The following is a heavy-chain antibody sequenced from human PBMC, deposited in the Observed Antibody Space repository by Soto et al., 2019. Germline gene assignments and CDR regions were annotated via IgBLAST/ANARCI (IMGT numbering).Heavy chain of an antibody. Sequence: GPDVKKPGASVKVSCKAAGYTFTNYGITWVRQAPGQGLEWMGWIITYSGNTNYAQKLQDRVSLTADTSTSTAYMELRSLRSDDTAVYYCARIPGYSTTWYYAFDIWCQGTLVTVSS. J-gene: IGHJ3*02. D-gene: IGHD6-13*01. CDR3: ARIPGYSTTWYYAFDI. V-gene: IGHV1-18*01. CDR2: IITYSGNT. CDR1: GYTFTNYG.